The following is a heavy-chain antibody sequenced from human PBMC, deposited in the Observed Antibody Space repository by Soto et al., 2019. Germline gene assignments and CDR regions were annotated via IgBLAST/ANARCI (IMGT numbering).Heavy chain of an antibody. Sequence: PSETLSLTCAVSGDSISSYYWGWIRQPPGKGLEWMGYISYSGSTNYNPSLKSRVTISSDTTKNQLSLKLTSVTAADTAVYHCARGYATSWYTYYFDYWGQGALVTVSS. CDR1: GDSISSYY. CDR2: ISYSGST. V-gene: IGHV4-59*08. CDR3: ARGYATSWYTYYFDY. D-gene: IGHD6-13*01. J-gene: IGHJ4*02.